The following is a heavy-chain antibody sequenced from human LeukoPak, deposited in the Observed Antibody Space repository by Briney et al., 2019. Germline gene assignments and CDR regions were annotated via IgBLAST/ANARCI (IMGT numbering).Heavy chain of an antibody. D-gene: IGHD3-3*01. Sequence: GGSLRLSCAAPGFTFSSYAMSWVRQAPGKGLEWVSAISGSGGSTYYADSVKGRFTISRDNSKNTLYLQMNSLRAEDTAVYYCAKDTLTIFGVVTYFDYWGQGTLVTVSS. CDR3: AKDTLTIFGVVTYFDY. CDR2: ISGSGGST. J-gene: IGHJ4*02. CDR1: GFTFSSYA. V-gene: IGHV3-23*01.